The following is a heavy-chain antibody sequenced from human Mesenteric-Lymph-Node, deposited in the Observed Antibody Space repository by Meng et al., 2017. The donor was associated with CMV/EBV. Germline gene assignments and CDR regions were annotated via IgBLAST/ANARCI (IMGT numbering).Heavy chain of an antibody. CDR1: GLTFSSYW. J-gene: IGHJ6*02. CDR3: ARDRRDDFWSGYYMETYYDYGMDV. V-gene: IGHV3-74*01. Sequence: GESLKISCAASGLTFSSYWMYWARQAPGKGLVWVSRINGDGSTTSYADSVMGRFPIYRDNAKNTLYLQMNSLRAEDTAVYYCARDRRDDFWSGYYMETYYDYGMDVWGQGTPVTVSS. D-gene: IGHD3-3*01. CDR2: INGDGSTT.